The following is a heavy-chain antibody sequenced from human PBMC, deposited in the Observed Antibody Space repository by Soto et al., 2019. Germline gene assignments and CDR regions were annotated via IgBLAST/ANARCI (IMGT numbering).Heavy chain of an antibody. CDR3: AKQGLATITARFDY. D-gene: IGHD5-12*01. V-gene: IGHV3-23*01. CDR1: GFTFSSYA. J-gene: IGHJ4*02. CDR2: ISGSGGST. Sequence: EVQLLESGGDLVQPGGSLRLSCAASGFTFSSYAMSWVRQAPGKGPKWVSAISGSGGSTYYADSVKGRFTISRDNSKNTLYLQMSSLRADDTAIYYCAKQGLATITARFDYWGQGTLVTVSS.